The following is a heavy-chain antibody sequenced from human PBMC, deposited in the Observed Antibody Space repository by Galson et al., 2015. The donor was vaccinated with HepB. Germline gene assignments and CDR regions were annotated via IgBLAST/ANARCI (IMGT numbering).Heavy chain of an antibody. Sequence: SLRLSCAASGFTSSRYVISWVRQAPGKGLEWVSAISGSGGSTYYADSVKGRFTISRDNSKSTLYLQMNSLRAEDTAVYYCARDPRRNYGAFDTWGQGTLDAVTS. CDR2: ISGSGGST. D-gene: IGHD1-7*01. J-gene: IGHJ3*02. V-gene: IGHV3-23*01. CDR1: GFTSSRYV. CDR3: ARDPRRNYGAFDT.